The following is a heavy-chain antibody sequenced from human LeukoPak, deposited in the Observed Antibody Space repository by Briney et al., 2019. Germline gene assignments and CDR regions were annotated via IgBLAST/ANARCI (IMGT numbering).Heavy chain of an antibody. J-gene: IGHJ5*02. D-gene: IGHD6-13*01. V-gene: IGHV1-18*01. CDR3: ARVAAAGTWWFDP. CDR2: ISAYNGNT. CDR1: GYTFTSYG. Sequence: ASVKVSCKASGYTFTSYGITWVRQAPGQGLEWMGWISAYNGNTNYAQKLQGRVTMTTDTSTSAAYMELRSLRSDDTAVYYCARVAAAGTWWFDPWGQGTLVTVSS.